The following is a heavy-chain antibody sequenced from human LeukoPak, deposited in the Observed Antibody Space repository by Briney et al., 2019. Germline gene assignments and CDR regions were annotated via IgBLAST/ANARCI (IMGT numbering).Heavy chain of an antibody. CDR2: IYHSGST. Sequence: SGTLSLTCAVSGGSISSSNWWSWVRQPPGRGLEWIGEIYHSGSTNYNPSLKSRVTISVDTSKNQFSLKLSSVTAADTAVYYCARDPHDSSGFDYWGQGTLVTVSS. V-gene: IGHV4-4*02. D-gene: IGHD3-22*01. J-gene: IGHJ4*02. CDR3: ARDPHDSSGFDY. CDR1: GGSISSSNW.